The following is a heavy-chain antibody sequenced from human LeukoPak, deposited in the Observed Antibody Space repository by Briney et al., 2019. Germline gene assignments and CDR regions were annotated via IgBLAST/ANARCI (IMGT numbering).Heavy chain of an antibody. Sequence: GASVKVSCKASGYTFTSYGISWVRQATGQGLEWMGWMNPNSGNTGYAQKFQGRVTMTRDTSISTAYLELSSLRSEDTAVFYCVRSVPAQGTAMALFDYWGQGTLVTVSS. J-gene: IGHJ4*02. CDR1: GYTFTSYG. CDR3: VRSVPAQGTAMALFDY. CDR2: MNPNSGNT. D-gene: IGHD6-19*01. V-gene: IGHV1-8*02.